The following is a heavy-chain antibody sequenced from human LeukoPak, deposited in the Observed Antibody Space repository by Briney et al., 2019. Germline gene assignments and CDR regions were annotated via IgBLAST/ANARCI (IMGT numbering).Heavy chain of an antibody. CDR1: GGSISSSSYY. D-gene: IGHD3-10*01. Sequence: PSETLSLTCTVSGGSISSSSYYWSWIRQPPGKGLEWIGYIYYSGSTNYNPSLKSRVTISVDTSKIQFSLKLSSVTAADTAVYYCARGGGEEGIDYWGQGTLVTVSS. V-gene: IGHV4-61*01. CDR2: IYYSGST. CDR3: ARGGGEEGIDY. J-gene: IGHJ4*02.